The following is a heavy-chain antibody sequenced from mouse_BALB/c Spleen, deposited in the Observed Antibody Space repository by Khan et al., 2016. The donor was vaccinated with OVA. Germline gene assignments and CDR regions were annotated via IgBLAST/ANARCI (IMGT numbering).Heavy chain of an antibody. Sequence: EVELVESGGDLVQPGGSRKLSCAASGFTFSSFGMHWVRQAPEKGLEWVAYISSGNNTIYYADTVKGRFTISRDNPKNTLFLHMTSLRSEDTAMYYCARGGYYALDYWGHGTSVPVSS. D-gene: IGHD1-1*02. CDR3: ARGGYYALDY. V-gene: IGHV5-17*02. J-gene: IGHJ4*01. CDR1: GFTFSSFG. CDR2: ISSGNNTI.